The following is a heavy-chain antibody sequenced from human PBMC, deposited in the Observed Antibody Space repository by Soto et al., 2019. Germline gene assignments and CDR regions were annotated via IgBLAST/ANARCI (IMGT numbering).Heavy chain of an antibody. CDR3: ARVSGSYWPFDY. D-gene: IGHD1-26*01. Sequence: AAVKVSCKASGYTFTNYYIHWVRQAPGQGPEWMGIVNPSDGRTTYTQKFQGRVTMIRDTSTSTVYMELSSLTSEDTAVYYCARVSGSYWPFDYWGQGTLVTVS. CDR1: GYTFTNYY. CDR2: VNPSDGRT. V-gene: IGHV1-46*01. J-gene: IGHJ4*02.